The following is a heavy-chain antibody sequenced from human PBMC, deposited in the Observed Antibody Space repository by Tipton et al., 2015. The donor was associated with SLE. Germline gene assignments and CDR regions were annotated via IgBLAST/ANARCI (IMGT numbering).Heavy chain of an antibody. CDR2: ISASGST. J-gene: IGHJ4*02. CDR3: TRDEPAPPQV. V-gene: IGHV4-61*02. Sequence: TLSLTCTVSGGSISSGSYYWSWIRQPAGKRLEWIGRISASGSTTYNPSLRGRVTISVDTSKNQFSLKLSSVAAADTAVYFCTRDEPAPPQVWGQGTLVTVSS. CDR1: GGSISSGSYY.